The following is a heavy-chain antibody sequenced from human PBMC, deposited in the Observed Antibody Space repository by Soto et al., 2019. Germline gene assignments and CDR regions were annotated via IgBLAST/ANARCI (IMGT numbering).Heavy chain of an antibody. V-gene: IGHV3-9*01. Sequence: EVQLVESGGGLVQPGRSLRLSCAASGFTFDDYAVHWVRQAPGKGLEWVSGITWNSRSIAYADSVKGRFTISRDNAKNCLYLQMTSLRAEDTALYYCAKGVEGGYDPYYFDCWGQGTLVTVSS. CDR3: AKGVEGGYDPYYFDC. J-gene: IGHJ4*02. CDR2: ITWNSRSI. CDR1: GFTFDDYA. D-gene: IGHD5-12*01.